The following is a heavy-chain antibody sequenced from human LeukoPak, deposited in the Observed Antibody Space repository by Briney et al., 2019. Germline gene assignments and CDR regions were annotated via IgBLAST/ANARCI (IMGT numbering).Heavy chain of an antibody. J-gene: IGHJ3*02. Sequence: GGSLRLSCAASGFTFSSYAMSWVRQAPGKGLEWVSAISGSGGSTYYADSVKGRFTISRDSSKNTLYLQMNSLRAEDTAVYYCAATNMGIVGAKGAFDTWGQGTMVTVSS. D-gene: IGHD1-26*01. CDR1: GFTFSSYA. CDR3: AATNMGIVGAKGAFDT. V-gene: IGHV3-23*01. CDR2: ISGSGGST.